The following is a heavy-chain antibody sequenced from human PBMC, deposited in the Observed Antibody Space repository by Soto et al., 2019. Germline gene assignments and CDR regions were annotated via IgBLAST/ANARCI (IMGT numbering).Heavy chain of an antibody. Sequence: ASVKVSCKASGYSFTNYYMHWVRQAPGQGLEWMGIIYPSGGSTRNAQKFQGRVTMTRDTSTSTVYMELSSLRSEDTAVYYCARDFSGPMDYWGRGTLVTVSS. CDR3: ARDFSGPMDY. J-gene: IGHJ4*02. CDR1: GYSFTNYY. D-gene: IGHD3-10*01. CDR2: IYPSGGST. V-gene: IGHV1-46*01.